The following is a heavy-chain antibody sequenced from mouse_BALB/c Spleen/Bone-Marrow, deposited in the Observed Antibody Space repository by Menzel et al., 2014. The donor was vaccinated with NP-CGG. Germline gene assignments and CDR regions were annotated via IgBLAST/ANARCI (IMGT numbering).Heavy chain of an antibody. Sequence: VHAKQSGPELVKPGASVKVSCKASGYTFTSYNMYWVKQSHGKSLEWIGHIDPYNGGTSYNQKFKGKATLTVDKSSSTAYMHLNSLTSEDSAVYYCAREDYGSGFAYWGQGTLVTVSA. V-gene: IGHV1S135*01. CDR3: AREDYGSGFAY. D-gene: IGHD1-1*01. CDR1: GYTFTSYN. J-gene: IGHJ3*01. CDR2: IDPYNGGT.